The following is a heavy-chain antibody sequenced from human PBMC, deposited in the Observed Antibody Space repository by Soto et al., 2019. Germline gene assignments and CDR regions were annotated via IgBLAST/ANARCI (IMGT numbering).Heavy chain of an antibody. D-gene: IGHD5-18*01. Sequence: QLQLQESGPGLVKPSETLSLTCTVSGGSISSSSYYWGWIRQPPGKGLEWIGSIYYSGSTYYNPSLTRRVTISVDTSKNQFSLRLSSVAAADTAVYYSTIHPGYGLYYFDYWGQGTLVTVSS. CDR1: GGSISSSSYY. J-gene: IGHJ4*02. CDR2: IYYSGST. CDR3: TIHPGYGLYYFDY. V-gene: IGHV4-39*01.